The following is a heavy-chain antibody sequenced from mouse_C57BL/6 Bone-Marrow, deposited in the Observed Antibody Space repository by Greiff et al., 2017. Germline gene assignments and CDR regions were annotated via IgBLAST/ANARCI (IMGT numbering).Heavy chain of an antibody. V-gene: IGHV14-4*01. Sequence: VQLQQSGAELVRPGASVKLSCTASGFTITGDYMHWVKQRPEQGLEWIGWIDPENGDTEYASKFQGKATITEDTSSNTAYLQLSSLTSEDTAVYDGTTYSYGYDGYAMDYWGQGTTVTVSS. J-gene: IGHJ4*01. CDR3: TTYSYGYDGYAMDY. CDR2: IDPENGDT. D-gene: IGHD2-2*01. CDR1: GFTITGDY.